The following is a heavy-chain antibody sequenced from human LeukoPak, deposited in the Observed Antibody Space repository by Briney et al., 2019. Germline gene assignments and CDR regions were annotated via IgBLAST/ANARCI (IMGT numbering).Heavy chain of an antibody. V-gene: IGHV3-21*04. CDR2: ISSSGSYI. D-gene: IGHD3-22*01. CDR1: GFTFSSYS. J-gene: IGHJ3*02. CDR3: ARDSRQDYYDSSGYLWFAFDI. Sequence: GGSLRLSCAASGFTFSSYSMNWVRQAPGKGLAWVSSISSSGSYIYYTDSVKGRFTISRDNSKNTLYLQMNSLRAEDTAVYYCARDSRQDYYDSSGYLWFAFDIWGQGTMVTVSS.